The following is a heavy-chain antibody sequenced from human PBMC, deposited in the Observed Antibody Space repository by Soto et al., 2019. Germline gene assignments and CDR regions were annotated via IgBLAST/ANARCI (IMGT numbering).Heavy chain of an antibody. V-gene: IGHV3-23*01. J-gene: IGHJ3*02. CDR2: ISGSGGST. Sequence: GRSLRLSCAASGFTFSSYAMSWVRQAPGKGMEWVSAISGSGGSTYYADSVKGRFTISRDNSKNTLYLQMNSLRAEDTAVYYCAKDFPTYDSSGYHDAFDIWGQGTMVTVSS. CDR1: GFTFSSYA. D-gene: IGHD3-22*01. CDR3: AKDFPTYDSSGYHDAFDI.